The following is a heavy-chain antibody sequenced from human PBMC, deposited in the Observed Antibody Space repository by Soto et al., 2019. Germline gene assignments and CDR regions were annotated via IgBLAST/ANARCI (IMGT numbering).Heavy chain of an antibody. V-gene: IGHV1-69*13. CDR1: GGTFSSYA. D-gene: IGHD3-22*01. CDR3: ASNYYYDSSGYDLYYGMDV. Sequence: SVKVSCKASGGTFSSYAISWVRQAPGQGLEWMGGIIPIFGTANYAQKFQGRVTITADESTSTAYMELSSLRSEDTAVYYCASNYYYDSSGYDLYYGMDVWGQGTTVTVSS. CDR2: IIPIFGTA. J-gene: IGHJ6*02.